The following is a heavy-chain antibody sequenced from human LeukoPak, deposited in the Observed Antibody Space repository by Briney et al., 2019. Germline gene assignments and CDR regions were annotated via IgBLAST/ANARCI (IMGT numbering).Heavy chain of an antibody. CDR2: ISTSSSDI. J-gene: IGHJ4*02. V-gene: IGHV3-21*01. D-gene: IGHD2-2*01. CDR3: ARDKTVPAASFDY. Sequence: GGSLRPSCAASGFTFSSYSMNWVRQAPGKGPEWVSTISTSSSDIYYADSVKGRFTISRDNAKNSLYLQMNSLRAEDTAVYYCARDKTVPAASFDYWGQGTLVTVSS. CDR1: GFTFSSYS.